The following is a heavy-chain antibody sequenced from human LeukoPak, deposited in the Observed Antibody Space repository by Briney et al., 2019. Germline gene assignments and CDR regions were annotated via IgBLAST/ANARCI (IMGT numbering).Heavy chain of an antibody. CDR1: VYSFSTYD. D-gene: IGHD3-22*01. J-gene: IGHJ4*02. CDR2: MRPKKSDT. V-gene: IGHV1-8*01. CDR3: AGGPPEDTSSGY. Sequence: ASVNVSCKASVYSFSTYDINWVRQAPGQGLEWLGWMRPKKSDTGYARKFQDRVTLTWNISTDTAYMELNSLTPEDTAVFFCAGGPPEDTSSGYWGQGTLVTVSS.